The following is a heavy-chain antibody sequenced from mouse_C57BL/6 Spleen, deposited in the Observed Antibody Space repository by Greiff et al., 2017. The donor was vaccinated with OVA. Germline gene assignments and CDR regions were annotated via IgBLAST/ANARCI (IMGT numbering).Heavy chain of an antibody. Sequence: VKLMESGAELARPGASVKLSCKASGYTFTRYGISWVKQRTGQGLEWIGEIYPRSGNPYYNEKFKGKATLTADKSSSTAYMELRSLTSEDSAVYFCARAATRNWYFDVWGTGTTVTVSS. V-gene: IGHV1-81*01. J-gene: IGHJ1*03. CDR3: ARAATRNWYFDV. CDR1: GYTFTRYG. D-gene: IGHD4-1*02. CDR2: IYPRSGNP.